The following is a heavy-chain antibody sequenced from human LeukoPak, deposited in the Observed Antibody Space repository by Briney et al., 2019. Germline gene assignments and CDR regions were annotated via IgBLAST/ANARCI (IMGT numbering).Heavy chain of an antibody. Sequence: GGSLRLSCAASGFTFSSYAMSWVRQAPGKGLEWVSAISGSGGSTYYADSVKGRFTISRDNSKNTLYLQMNSLRSDDTAVYYCARGAVTTTRRGVDYWGQGTLVTVSS. CDR1: GFTFSSYA. D-gene: IGHD1-14*01. CDR3: ARGAVTTTRRGVDY. V-gene: IGHV3-23*01. CDR2: ISGSGGST. J-gene: IGHJ4*02.